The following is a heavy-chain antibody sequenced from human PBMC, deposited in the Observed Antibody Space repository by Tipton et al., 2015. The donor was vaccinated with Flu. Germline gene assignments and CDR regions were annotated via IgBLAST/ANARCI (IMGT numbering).Heavy chain of an antibody. CDR2: IYTSGST. D-gene: IGHD6-19*01. J-gene: IGHJ4*02. V-gene: IGHV4-61*02. CDR3: ARGVDSSDWYDY. Sequence: TLSLTCTVSGYSISSGYYWSWIRQPAGKGLEWIGRIYTSGSTNYNPSLKSRVTISVDTSKNQFSLKLSSVTAADTAVYYCARGVDSSDWYDYWGQGTLVTVSS. CDR1: GYSISSGYY.